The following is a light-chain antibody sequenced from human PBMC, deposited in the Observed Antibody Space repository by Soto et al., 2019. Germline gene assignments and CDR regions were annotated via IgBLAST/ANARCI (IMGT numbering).Light chain of an antibody. J-gene: IGKJ3*01. CDR2: AAS. V-gene: IGKV1-8*01. CDR3: QQYYSYPPT. Sequence: AIRMTQSPSSFSASPGARVTITCRASQGISSYLAWYQQKPGKAPKLLIYAASTLQSGVPSRFSGSGSGTDFTLTISCLQSEDFATYYCQQYYSYPPTCGPGTKVDIK. CDR1: QGISSY.